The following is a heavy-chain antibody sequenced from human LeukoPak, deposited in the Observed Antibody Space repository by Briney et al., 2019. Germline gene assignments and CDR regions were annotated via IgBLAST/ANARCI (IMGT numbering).Heavy chain of an antibody. Sequence: GGSLRLSCAASGFTFSSYAMSWVRQAPGKGLEWVSAISGSGGSTYYADSVRGRFTISRDNSENTLYLQMNSLRAEDTAVYYCAKDSGYDSSYYYYMDVWGKGTTVTVSS. V-gene: IGHV3-23*01. CDR1: GFTFSSYA. CDR3: AKDSGYDSSYYYYMDV. CDR2: ISGSGGST. J-gene: IGHJ6*03. D-gene: IGHD5-12*01.